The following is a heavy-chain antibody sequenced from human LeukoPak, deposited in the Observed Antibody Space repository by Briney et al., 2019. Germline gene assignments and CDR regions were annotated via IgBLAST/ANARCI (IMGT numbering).Heavy chain of an antibody. J-gene: IGHJ5*02. D-gene: IGHD2-2*01. CDR3: ARRLTQYDCFDP. V-gene: IGHV6-1*01. CDR1: GDSVSSNSVT. CDR2: TYYRSTWYN. Sequence: SQTLSLTRAISGDSVSSNSVTWNWIRQSPSRGLEWLGRTYYRSTWYNDYAVSVRGRITVNPDTSKNQFSLHLNSVTPEDTAVYYCARRLTQYDCFDPWGQGILVTVSS.